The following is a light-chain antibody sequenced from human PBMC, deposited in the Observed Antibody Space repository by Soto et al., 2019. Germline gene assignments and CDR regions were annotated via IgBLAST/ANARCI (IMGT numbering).Light chain of an antibody. CDR3: QQLSNWPPWT. CDR2: DAS. V-gene: IGKV3-11*01. CDR1: QSVSSY. J-gene: IGKJ1*01. Sequence: ELVLTQSPATLSLSPGERATLSCRASQSVSSYLAWYQQKPGQDPRLLIYDASISATGIPGRFSGSGSGTDFTPTNSSLQPDDFAVAYGQQLSNWPPWTCGQGTKVEIK.